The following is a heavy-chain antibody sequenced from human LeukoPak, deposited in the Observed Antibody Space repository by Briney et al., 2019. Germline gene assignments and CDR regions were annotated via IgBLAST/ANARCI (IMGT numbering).Heavy chain of an antibody. D-gene: IGHD1-1*01. V-gene: IGHV3-48*03. Sequence: GGSLRLSCAASGFIFSNYEMNWVRQAPGKGLEWVSYISSGGSTLYYADSVKGRFSISRDNAKNSLYLQMNSLRAEDTAVYYCARWAGAGDWNDGYYYYMDVWGKGTTVTISS. CDR2: ISSGGSTL. J-gene: IGHJ6*03. CDR3: ARWAGAGDWNDGYYYYMDV. CDR1: GFIFSNYE.